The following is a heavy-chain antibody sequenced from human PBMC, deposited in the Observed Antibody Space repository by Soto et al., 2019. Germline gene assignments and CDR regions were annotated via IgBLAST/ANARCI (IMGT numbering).Heavy chain of an antibody. CDR3: GRVPAAAAGIGIDH. J-gene: IGHJ4*02. Sequence: GALRLSFAASGFTFSSYWMHCVLQAPGKGLVWVARIHDDGSITNYADSVKGRFTISRDNAKNTLYLQMNSLRAEDTAVYYCGRVPAAAAGIGIDHWGQGILVTVSS. V-gene: IGHV3-74*01. CDR1: GFTFSSYW. D-gene: IGHD6-13*01. CDR2: IHDDGSIT.